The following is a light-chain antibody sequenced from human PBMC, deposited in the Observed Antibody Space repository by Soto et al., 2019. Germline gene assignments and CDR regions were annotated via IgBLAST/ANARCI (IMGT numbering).Light chain of an antibody. CDR2: GAS. CDR3: HHYGYGADT. J-gene: IGKJ2*01. CDR1: ENVRNNS. Sequence: ELVLTQSPGTLSLSPGERATLSCRANENVRNNSLAWYQQQPGQPPRLLIFGASTRATGIPDRITGIGSGADFSLTISRLEPADFAVYFCHHYGYGADTFGQGTKLEIK. V-gene: IGKV3-20*01.